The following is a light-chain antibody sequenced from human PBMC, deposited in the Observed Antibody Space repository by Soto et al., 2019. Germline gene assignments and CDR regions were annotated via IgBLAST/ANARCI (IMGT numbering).Light chain of an antibody. J-gene: IGKJ3*01. Sequence: EIVMTQSPATLSVSPGERATLSCRASQSVSSNLAWYQQKPGQAPRLLIYGASTRATGIPARFRGSGSGTEFTLTISSLQYEDFAVYYCQQYNNWPPKVTFGPGTKVDIK. CDR2: GAS. CDR3: QQYNNWPPKVT. CDR1: QSVSSN. V-gene: IGKV3-15*01.